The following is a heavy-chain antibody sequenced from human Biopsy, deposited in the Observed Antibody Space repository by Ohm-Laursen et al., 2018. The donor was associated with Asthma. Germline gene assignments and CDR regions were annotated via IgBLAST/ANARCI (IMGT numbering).Heavy chain of an antibody. Sequence: RSLRLSCTASGFTFSTYGMHWVRQAPGKGLEWVAVISYDGFNKDYGDSVKGRFTISRDNSKNTLDLQMNSLRGDDTAVYYCVRWRSGYPDHYSDFWGLGTLVTVSS. J-gene: IGHJ4*02. CDR1: GFTFSTYG. CDR2: ISYDGFNK. D-gene: IGHD2-21*01. CDR3: VRWRSGYPDHYSDF. V-gene: IGHV3-30*03.